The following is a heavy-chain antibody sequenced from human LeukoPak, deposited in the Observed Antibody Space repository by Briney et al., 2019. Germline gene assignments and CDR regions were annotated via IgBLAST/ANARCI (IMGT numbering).Heavy chain of an antibody. V-gene: IGHV3-11*01. J-gene: IGHJ4*02. CDR2: ISSSGSTI. D-gene: IGHD3-10*01. CDR3: ARDQTTMVRGVSDY. CDR1: GFTFSDYY. Sequence: GGSLSLSCAASGFTFSDYYMSWIRQAPGKGLEWVSYISSSGSTIYYADSVKGRFTISRVNAKNSLYLQMNSLRAEDTAVYYCARDQTTMVRGVSDYWGQGTLVTVSS.